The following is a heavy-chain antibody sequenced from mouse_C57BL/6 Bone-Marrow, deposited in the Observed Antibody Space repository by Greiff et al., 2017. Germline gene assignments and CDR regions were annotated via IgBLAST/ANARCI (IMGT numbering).Heavy chain of an antibody. CDR2: IDPSDSET. CDR3: AGRDYGSSYGHFDV. V-gene: IGHV1-52*01. D-gene: IGHD1-1*01. Sequence: VQLQQPGAELVRPGSSVKLSCKASGYTFTSYWMHWVKQRPIQGLEWIGNIDPSDSETHYNQQFKAKATLTVDNSSSTAYMQLRSLASEDSAVCYCAGRDYGSSYGHFDVWGTGTTVTVSS. J-gene: IGHJ1*03. CDR1: GYTFTSYW.